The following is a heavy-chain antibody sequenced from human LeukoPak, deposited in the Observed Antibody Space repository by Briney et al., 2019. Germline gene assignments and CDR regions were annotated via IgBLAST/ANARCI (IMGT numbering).Heavy chain of an antibody. D-gene: IGHD3-16*01. CDR3: ARGLGNPTFVDV. V-gene: IGHV4-39*01. Sequence: SETLSLTCTVSGGSISSSSYYWGWVRQPPGKGLEWIGSIYYSGSTYYNPSLKSRVTISVDTSKNQFSLKLSSVTAADTAVYYCARGLGNPTFVDVWGQGTTVTVSS. CDR2: IYYSGST. J-gene: IGHJ6*02. CDR1: GGSISSSSYY.